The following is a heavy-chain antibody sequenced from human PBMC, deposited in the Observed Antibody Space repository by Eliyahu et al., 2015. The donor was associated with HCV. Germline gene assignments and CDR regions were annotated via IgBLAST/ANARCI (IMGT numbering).Heavy chain of an antibody. CDR2: IHYSGST. V-gene: IGHV4-59*01. Sequence: QVQLQESGPGLVQPSETLSLTCPVPGGSITTSSWSWIRQPPGKGLEWIGYIHYSGSTNYNPSLKSRVTMSIDTSKNQFSLKLSSVTAADTAVYYCASGGGGIAVAGTGGWFDPWGQGTLVTVSS. CDR1: GGSITTSS. CDR3: ASGGGGIAVAGTGGWFDP. J-gene: IGHJ5*02. D-gene: IGHD6-19*01.